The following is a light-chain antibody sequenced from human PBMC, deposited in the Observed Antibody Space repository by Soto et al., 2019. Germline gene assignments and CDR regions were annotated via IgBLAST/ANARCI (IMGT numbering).Light chain of an antibody. V-gene: IGKV1-5*03. CDR1: QTISSW. CDR3: QHYNSYSEA. Sequence: DIQMTQSPSTLFGSVGDRVTITFRASQTISSWLAWYQQKPGKAPKLLIYRASTLKSGVPSRSSGSGSGTEFTLTISSLQPDDFATYYCQHYNSYSEAFGQGTKVDIK. J-gene: IGKJ1*01. CDR2: RAS.